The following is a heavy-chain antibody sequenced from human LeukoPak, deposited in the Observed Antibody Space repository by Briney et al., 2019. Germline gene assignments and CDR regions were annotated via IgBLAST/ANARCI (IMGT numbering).Heavy chain of an antibody. D-gene: IGHD1-26*01. J-gene: IGHJ4*02. CDR1: GFTFSTYA. Sequence: PGRSLRLSRAASGFTFSTYAMNSVRQPPGKGLEWVSFISVSGDTTYYPDSVKGRFTISRDSSKNTLYLQMNSLRAEDTAVYYCAKSRGESRGASNYWGQGTLVTVSS. V-gene: IGHV3-23*01. CDR2: ISVSGDTT. CDR3: AKSRGESRGASNY.